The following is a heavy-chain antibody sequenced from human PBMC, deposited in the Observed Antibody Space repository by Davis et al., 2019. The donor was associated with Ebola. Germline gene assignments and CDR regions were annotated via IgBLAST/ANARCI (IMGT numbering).Heavy chain of an antibody. CDR2: IYYTGST. V-gene: IGHV4-39*01. J-gene: IGHJ2*01. D-gene: IGHD5-24*01. CDR3: ARHRELYWYFDL. CDR1: GDSISSSTYY. Sequence: MPSETLSLTCTVSGDSISSSTYYWGWIRQPPGKGLEWIGSIYYTGSTNYNPSLKSRVTISVDTSKNQFSLKLSSVTAADTAVYYCARHRELYWYFDLWGRGTLVTVSS.